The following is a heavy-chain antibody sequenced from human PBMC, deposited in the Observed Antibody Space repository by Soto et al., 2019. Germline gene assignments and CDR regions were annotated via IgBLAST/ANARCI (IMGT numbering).Heavy chain of an antibody. J-gene: IGHJ6*02. V-gene: IGHV3-30-3*01. CDR2: ISYDGSNK. Sequence: PRGFQRLPYGASGLTCVDLGIRWIRQAPGKGLEWVAVISYDGSNKYYADSVKGRFTISRDNSKNTLYLQMNSLRAEDTAVYYCARDLAHGSGSYYGVAWPYYYYGMDVWGQGTTVTVSS. D-gene: IGHD3-10*01. CDR1: GLTCVDLG. CDR3: ARDLAHGSGSYYGVAWPYYYYGMDV.